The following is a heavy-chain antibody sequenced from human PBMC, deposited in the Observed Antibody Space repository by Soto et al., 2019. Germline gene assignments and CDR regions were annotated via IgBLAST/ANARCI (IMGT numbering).Heavy chain of an antibody. Sequence: PSETLTLTCADSGGSIISASYSWNWIRQSPGRGLEWIGHIYSSGSTYYNPSLKSRVSISVDTSNNQLSLKLTSVTAADTAVYFCAREDAARIQRWFDAWGQGILVTVSS. D-gene: IGHD6-6*01. V-gene: IGHV4-31*11. CDR1: GGSIISASYS. CDR3: AREDAARIQRWFDA. J-gene: IGHJ5*02. CDR2: IYSSGST.